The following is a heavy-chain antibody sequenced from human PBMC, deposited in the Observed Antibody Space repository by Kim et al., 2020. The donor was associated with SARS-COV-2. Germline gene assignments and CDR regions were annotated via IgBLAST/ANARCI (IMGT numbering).Heavy chain of an antibody. V-gene: IGHV4-59*01. D-gene: IGHD2-21*02. CDR2: IYYSGST. CDR1: GGSISSYY. J-gene: IGHJ4*02. CDR3: ARDGWDCGGDCWTFDY. Sequence: SETLSLTCTVSGGSISSYYWSWIRQPPGKGLEWIGYIYYSGSTNYNPSLKSRVTISVDTSKNQFSLKLSSVTAADTAVYYCARDGWDCGGDCWTFDYWGQGTLVTVSS.